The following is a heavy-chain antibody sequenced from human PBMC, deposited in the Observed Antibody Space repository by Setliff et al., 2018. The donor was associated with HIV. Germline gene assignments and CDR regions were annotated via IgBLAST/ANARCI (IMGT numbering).Heavy chain of an antibody. CDR3: ARGAADNYYYYMDI. V-gene: IGHV1-2*02. J-gene: IGHJ6*03. CDR1: GYFSTGYY. CDR2: INPKTGDT. D-gene: IGHD2-15*01. Sequence: ASVKVSCKASGYFSTGYYMHWVRQAPGQGLQWMGWINPKTGDTNYAQKFQGRVTMTRDTSISTLYMELSRLRSEDTAIYYCARGAADNYYYYMDIWGKGTTVTVSS.